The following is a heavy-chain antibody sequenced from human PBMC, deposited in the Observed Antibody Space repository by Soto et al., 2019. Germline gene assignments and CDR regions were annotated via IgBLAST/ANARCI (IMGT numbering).Heavy chain of an antibody. J-gene: IGHJ5*02. V-gene: IGHV4-31*03. CDR2: IYYSGST. CDR1: GGFIISGGYY. D-gene: IGHD5-18*01. Sequence: TLSLTCTVSGGFIISGGYYWSWIRQHPGKGLEWIGYIYYSGSTYYNPSLKSRVTISVDTSKNQFSLKLSSVTAADTAVYYCARSSDVDTALIDPWGQGTLVTVSS. CDR3: ARSSDVDTALIDP.